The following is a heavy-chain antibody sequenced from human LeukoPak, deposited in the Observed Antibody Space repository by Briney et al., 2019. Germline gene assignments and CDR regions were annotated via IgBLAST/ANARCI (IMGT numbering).Heavy chain of an antibody. CDR1: GGPIRTYQ. J-gene: IGHJ4*02. CDR3: AREGSIAAAAMYYFDY. V-gene: IGHV4-59*12. CDR2: IHYSGSA. D-gene: IGHD6-13*01. Sequence: SETLSLTCTVSGGPIRTYQWSWSRQPPGKGLEWIGNIHYSGSANYNPSLKSRVIISVDTPKNQFSLKLSSVTAADTAVYYCAREGSIAAAAMYYFDYWGQGTLVTVSS.